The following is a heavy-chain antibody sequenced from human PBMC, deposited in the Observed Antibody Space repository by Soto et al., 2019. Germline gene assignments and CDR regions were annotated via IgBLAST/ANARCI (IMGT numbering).Heavy chain of an antibody. CDR1: GYTFTSYG. V-gene: IGHV1-18*04. CDR3: ARYRGGGSSWYHRAFDI. Sequence: ASVKVSCKASGYTFTSYGISWLRQAPGQGLEWMGWISAYNGNTNYAQKLQGRVTMTTDTSTSTAYMELRSLRSDDTAVYYCARYRGGGSSWYHRAFDIWGQGTMVTVSS. J-gene: IGHJ3*02. D-gene: IGHD6-13*01. CDR2: ISAYNGNT.